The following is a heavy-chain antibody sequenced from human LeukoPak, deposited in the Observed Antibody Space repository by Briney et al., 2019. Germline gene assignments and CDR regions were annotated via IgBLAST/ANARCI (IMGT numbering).Heavy chain of an antibody. CDR3: ARSYWSGGWFPEGWFDP. Sequence: GASVKVSCKASGYTFTSYGISWVRQAPGQGLEWVGWISAYNGNTNYAQKLQGRVTMTTDTSTSTAYMELRSLRSDDTAVYYCARSYWSGGWFPEGWFDPWGQGTLVTVSS. CDR1: GYTFTSYG. D-gene: IGHD6-13*01. V-gene: IGHV1-18*01. J-gene: IGHJ5*02. CDR2: ISAYNGNT.